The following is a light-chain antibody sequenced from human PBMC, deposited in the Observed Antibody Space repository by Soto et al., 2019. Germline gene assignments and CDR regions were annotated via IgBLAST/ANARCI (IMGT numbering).Light chain of an antibody. CDR1: QSVSSN. V-gene: IGKV3-15*01. CDR2: GAS. CDR3: QQYNNRPPVT. J-gene: IGKJ5*01. Sequence: EIVMTQSPATLSVSTGERVTLSCRASQSVSSNLAWYQQKPGQAPRLLIEGASTRATGIPDRFSGSGSGTEFTLTISSLQSEDFAVYYCQQYNNRPPVTFGQGTRLEIK.